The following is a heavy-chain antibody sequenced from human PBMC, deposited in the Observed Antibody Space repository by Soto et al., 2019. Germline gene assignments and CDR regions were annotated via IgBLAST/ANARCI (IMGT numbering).Heavy chain of an antibody. CDR2: ISYDGSNK. CDR3: AKDHGGIQLWLPLGY. J-gene: IGHJ4*02. CDR1: GFTFSSYG. V-gene: IGHV3-30*18. Sequence: QVQLVESGGGVVQPGRSLRLSCAASGFTFSSYGMHWVRQAPGKGLEWVAVISYDGSNKYYADSVKGRFTISRDNSKNTLYLQMNSLRAEDTAVYYCAKDHGGIQLWLPLGYWGQGTLVTVSS. D-gene: IGHD5-18*01.